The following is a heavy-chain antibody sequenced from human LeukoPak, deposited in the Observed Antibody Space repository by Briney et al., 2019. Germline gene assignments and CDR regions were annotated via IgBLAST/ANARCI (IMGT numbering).Heavy chain of an antibody. CDR2: IYSGGST. CDR1: GFTVSGYY. CDR3: ASGFPVVAGNFDY. D-gene: IGHD6-19*01. V-gene: IGHV3-66*01. J-gene: IGHJ4*02. Sequence: PGGSLRLSCAASGFTVSGYYMSWVRQAPGKGLEWVSVIYSGGSTYYAGSVKGRFTISRDTSKNTLYLQMNSLRAEDTAVYYCASGFPVVAGNFDYWGQGTLVTVSS.